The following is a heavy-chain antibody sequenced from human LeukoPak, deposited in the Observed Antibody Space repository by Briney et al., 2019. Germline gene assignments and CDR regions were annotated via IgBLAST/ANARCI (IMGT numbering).Heavy chain of an antibody. V-gene: IGHV1-18*01. Sequence: ASVKVSCKASGYTFTTYGISWVRQAPGQGLEWVGWISGYSGNTHYAQNVQGRVNMTTDTSTSTAYMELRSLTSDDTAVYYCARSTFCADDCPNWFDPWGQGTLVTVSS. CDR1: GYTFTTYG. D-gene: IGHD2-21*02. CDR2: ISGYSGNT. CDR3: ARSTFCADDCPNWFDP. J-gene: IGHJ5*02.